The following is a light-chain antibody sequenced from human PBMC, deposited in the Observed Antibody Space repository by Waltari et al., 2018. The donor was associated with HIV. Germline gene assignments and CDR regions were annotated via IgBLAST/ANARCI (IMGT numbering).Light chain of an antibody. V-gene: IGKV3-15*01. CDR1: QSVTNQ. Sequence: EIVLTPSPATLSVSPGERATPSCSASQSVTNQLAWYQQKPGQAPRPLIYGASTRATGIPARVSGSGSVTEFTLTISSLQSEDFAVYYCQQYHNWPPITCGKGKRLE. CDR2: GAS. CDR3: QQYHNWPPIT. J-gene: IGKJ5*01.